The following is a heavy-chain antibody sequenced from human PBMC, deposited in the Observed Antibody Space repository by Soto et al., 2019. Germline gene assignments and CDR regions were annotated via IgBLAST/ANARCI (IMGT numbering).Heavy chain of an antibody. J-gene: IGHJ2*01. V-gene: IGHV4-31*03. D-gene: IGHD3-22*01. CDR3: ARDVDSSGYRYWYFDL. CDR1: GGSISSGGYY. CDR2: IYYSGST. Sequence: QVQLQESGPGLVKPSQTLSLTCTVSGGSISSGGYYWSWIRQHPGKGLEWIGYIYYSGSTYYNPSVKSRVTISVDTSKNQFSLKLSSVTAADTAVYYCARDVDSSGYRYWYFDLWGRGTLVTVSS.